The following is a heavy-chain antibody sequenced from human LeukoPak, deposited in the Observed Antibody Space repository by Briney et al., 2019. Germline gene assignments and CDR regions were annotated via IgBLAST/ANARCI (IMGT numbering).Heavy chain of an antibody. J-gene: IGHJ4*02. D-gene: IGHD3-10*01. CDR1: GYTFTGYY. V-gene: IGHV1-2*02. CDR2: INPNSGGT. Sequence: GASVKVSCKASGYTFTGYYMHWVRQAPGQGLEWMGWINPNSGGTNYAQKFQGRVTMTRDTPISTAYMELSRLRSDDTAVYYCARGAGSYYYGSGSYYPTDYWGQGTLVTVSS. CDR3: ARGAGSYYYGSGSYYPTDY.